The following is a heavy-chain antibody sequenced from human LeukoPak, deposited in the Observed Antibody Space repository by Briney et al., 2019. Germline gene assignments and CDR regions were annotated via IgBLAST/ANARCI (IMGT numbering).Heavy chain of an antibody. D-gene: IGHD3-22*01. Sequence: SSETLSLTCTVSGGSISSNTYYWGWIRQPPGKGLEWIGSIYYSGSTYYNPSLKSRVTISVDTSKIQFSLKLSSVTAADTAVYYCARLPYYYDSSGYYYFSFDYWGQGTLVTVSS. CDR2: IYYSGST. CDR1: GGSISSNTYY. V-gene: IGHV4-39*01. J-gene: IGHJ4*02. CDR3: ARLPYYYDSSGYYYFSFDY.